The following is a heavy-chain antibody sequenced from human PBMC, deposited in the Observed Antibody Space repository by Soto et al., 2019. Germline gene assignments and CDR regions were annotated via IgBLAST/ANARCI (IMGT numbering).Heavy chain of an antibody. CDR3: ARGPRSTSTGTGAF. J-gene: IGHJ4*02. CDR1: GFTFSMYW. Sequence: GSLRLSCAASGFTFSMYWMHWVRQVPGKGPEWVSRINDDGSSTNYADSVKGRFTISRDNAKNTLYLQMNALRAEDTAVYCCARGPRSTSTGTGAFWGQGTLVTVSS. CDR2: INDDGSST. D-gene: IGHD1-1*01. V-gene: IGHV3-74*01.